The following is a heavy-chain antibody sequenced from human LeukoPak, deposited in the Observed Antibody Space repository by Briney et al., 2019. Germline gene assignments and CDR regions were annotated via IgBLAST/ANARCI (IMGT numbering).Heavy chain of an antibody. CDR3: SGGRDIAVAGPGGYFDY. CDR2: ISPGGDEV. V-gene: IGHV3-11*01. CDR1: GFTFSTSA. Sequence: PGGSLRLSCAASGFTFSTSAMSWVRQAPGKGLEWVSYISPGGDEVYFADSVKGRFTISRDNAKNSLFLQMSSLTAEDTAVYYCSGGRDIAVAGPGGYFDYWGQGSLVTVSS. J-gene: IGHJ4*02. D-gene: IGHD6-19*01.